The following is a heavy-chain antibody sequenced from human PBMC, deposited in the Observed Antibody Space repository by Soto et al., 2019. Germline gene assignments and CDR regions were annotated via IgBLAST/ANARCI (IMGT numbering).Heavy chain of an antibody. D-gene: IGHD6-13*01. CDR1: GYTFTTYG. CDR3: ARDFTKSSSWPYYFDY. Sequence: ASVKVSCKTSGYTFTTYGISWVRQAPGQGLEWMGWISAYSGSTKFAQKLQGRVTMTTDTSTTTAYMELRSLTSDDTAVYYCARDFTKSSSWPYYFDYWGQGTLVTVSS. V-gene: IGHV1-18*01. CDR2: ISAYSGST. J-gene: IGHJ4*02.